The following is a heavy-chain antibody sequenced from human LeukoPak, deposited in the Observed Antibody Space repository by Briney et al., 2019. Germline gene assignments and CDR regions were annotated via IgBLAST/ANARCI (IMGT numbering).Heavy chain of an antibody. CDR3: AKGASSAWYYVEYCQS. CDR2: ISGGGSST. Sequence: GGSLRLSCAAAGFTFSSYGMSWVRQAPGKGLEWVAGISGGGSSTYYGDSVRGRFTISRDNSKNTMYLQMNSLRAEDTAVYYCAKGASSAWYYVEYCQSWGQGTLVTVSS. CDR1: GFTFSSYG. J-gene: IGHJ1*01. V-gene: IGHV3-23*01. D-gene: IGHD6-19*01.